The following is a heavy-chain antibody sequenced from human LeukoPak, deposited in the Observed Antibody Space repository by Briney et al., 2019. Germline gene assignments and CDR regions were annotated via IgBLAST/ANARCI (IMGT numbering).Heavy chain of an antibody. D-gene: IGHD1-26*01. CDR1: GGSISSYY. V-gene: IGHV4-59*01. Sequence: SETLSLTCTVSGGSISSYYWSWIRQPPGKGLEWIGYIYYSGSTNYNPSLKSRVTISVDTSKNQFSLKLSSVTAADTAVYYCARAGGSYGDAFDIWGQGTMVTVSS. J-gene: IGHJ3*02. CDR2: IYYSGST. CDR3: ARAGGSYGDAFDI.